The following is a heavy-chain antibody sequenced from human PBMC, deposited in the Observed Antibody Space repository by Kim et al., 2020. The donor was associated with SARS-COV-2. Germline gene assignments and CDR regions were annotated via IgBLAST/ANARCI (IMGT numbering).Heavy chain of an antibody. CDR2: INPVNGNT. CDR1: GYTFTSYA. J-gene: IGHJ6*02. Sequence: ASVKVSCKASGYTFTSYAMHWVRQAPGQRLEWMGWINPVNGNTKYSQKFQGRVTFTRDTSASTAYMELSSLRSEDTAVYYCARNIRLYYYYGMDVWGQGTTVTVSS. CDR3: ARNIRLYYYYGMDV. V-gene: IGHV1-3*01.